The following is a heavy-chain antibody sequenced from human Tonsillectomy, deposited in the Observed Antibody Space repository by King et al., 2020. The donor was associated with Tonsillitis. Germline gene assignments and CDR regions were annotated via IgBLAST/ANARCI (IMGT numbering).Heavy chain of an antibody. CDR1: GFTVSSNY. D-gene: IGHD2-2*01. J-gene: IGHJ5*01. CDR3: ARTGDCSCTSCPFPWFDS. V-gene: IGHV3-53*04. CDR2: IYSGGST. Sequence: VQLVESGGGLVQPGGSLRLSCAASGFTVSSNYMSWVRQAPGKGLEWVSVIYSGGSTYYADSVKGRFPISRHNSKNTLYLQMNSLRAEDTAVSYCARTGDCSCTSCPFPWFDSWGQGTLVTVSS.